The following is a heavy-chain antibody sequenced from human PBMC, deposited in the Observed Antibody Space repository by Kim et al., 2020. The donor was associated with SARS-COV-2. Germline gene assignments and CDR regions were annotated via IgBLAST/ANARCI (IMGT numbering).Heavy chain of an antibody. V-gene: IGHV1-69*01. J-gene: IGHJ4*02. Sequence: QKCQGRVTITADESTSTAYMELSSLRSEDTAVYYCAGALWELPPSYFDYWGQGTLVTVSS. CDR3: AGALWELPPSYFDY. D-gene: IGHD1-26*01.